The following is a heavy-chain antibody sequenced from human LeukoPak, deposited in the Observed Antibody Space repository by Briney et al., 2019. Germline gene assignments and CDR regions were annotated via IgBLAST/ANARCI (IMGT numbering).Heavy chain of an antibody. CDR3: ARVIAAARRYSYYYGMDV. CDR2: IIPILGIA. V-gene: IGHV1-69*04. Sequence: SVKVSCKASGGTFSSYAISWVRRAPGQGLEWMGRIIPILGIANYAQKFQGRVTITADKSTSTAYMELSSLRSEDTAVYYCARVIAAARRYSYYYGMDVWGQGTTVTVSS. CDR1: GGTFSSYA. D-gene: IGHD6-13*01. J-gene: IGHJ6*02.